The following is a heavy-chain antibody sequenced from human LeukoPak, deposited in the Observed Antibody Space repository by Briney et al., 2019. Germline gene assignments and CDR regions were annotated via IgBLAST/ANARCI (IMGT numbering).Heavy chain of an antibody. V-gene: IGHV1-3*01. CDR3: ARDADGDYVMDY. CDR2: INAGDGNT. Sequence: ASVKVSCKASGYTFTSYAMHWVRQAPGQGLEWMGWINAGDGNTKYSQKFQGRVTITRDTSASTAYMELSSLRSEDTGVYYCARDADGDYVMDYRGQGTLVTVSS. D-gene: IGHD4-17*01. J-gene: IGHJ4*02. CDR1: GYTFTSYA.